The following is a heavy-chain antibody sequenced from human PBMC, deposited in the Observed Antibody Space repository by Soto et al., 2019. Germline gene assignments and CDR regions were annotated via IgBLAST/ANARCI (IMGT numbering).Heavy chain of an antibody. CDR1: GFTFSSYA. J-gene: IGHJ4*02. D-gene: IGHD6-13*01. Sequence: PGGSLRLSCAASGFTFSSYAVSWVRQAPGKGLEWVSAILGSGDSSYYADSLKGRFTISRDNSKNTLFLQMNSLRAEDTAIYYCAKYGSTWYSSFDYWGQGTLVTVSS. CDR2: ILGSGDSS. V-gene: IGHV3-23*01. CDR3: AKYGSTWYSSFDY.